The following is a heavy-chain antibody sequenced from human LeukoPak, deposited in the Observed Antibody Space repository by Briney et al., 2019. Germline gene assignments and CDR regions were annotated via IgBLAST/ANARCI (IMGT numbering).Heavy chain of an antibody. V-gene: IGHV3-23*01. CDR3: AKSTPLAQGYSSGWYYFDY. Sequence: GGSLRLSCAASGFTFSSYAMSWVRQAPGKGLEWVSAISGSGGSTYYADSVKGRFTIPRDNSKNTLYLQMNSLRAEDTAVYYCAKSTPLAQGYSSGWYYFDYWGQGTLVTVSS. J-gene: IGHJ4*02. CDR2: ISGSGGST. CDR1: GFTFSSYA. D-gene: IGHD6-19*01.